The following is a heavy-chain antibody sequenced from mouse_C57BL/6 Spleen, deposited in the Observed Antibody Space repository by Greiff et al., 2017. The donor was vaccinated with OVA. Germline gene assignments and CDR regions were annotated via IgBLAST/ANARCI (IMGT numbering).Heavy chain of an antibody. CDR3: ARQEPAMDY. V-gene: IGHV5-9*01. CDR1: GFTFSSYT. CDR2: ISGGGGNT. Sequence: DVMLVESGGGLVKPGGSLKLSCAASGFTFSSYTMSWVRQTPEKRLEWVATISGGGGNTYYPDSVKGRFTISRDNAKNTLYLQMSSLRSEDTALYYCARQEPAMDYWGQGTSVTVSS. J-gene: IGHJ4*01.